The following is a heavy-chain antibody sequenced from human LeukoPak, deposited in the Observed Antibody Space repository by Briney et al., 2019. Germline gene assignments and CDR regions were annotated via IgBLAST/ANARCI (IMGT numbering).Heavy chain of an antibody. Sequence: GGSLRLSCAASGFTFSSYSMNWVRQAPGKGLEWVSYISSSSSTIYYADSVKGRFTISRDDAKNSLYLQMNSLRAEDTAVYYCARGTMVRGVIIYYYGMDVWGQGTTVTVSS. J-gene: IGHJ6*02. CDR1: GFTFSSYS. CDR2: ISSSSSTI. D-gene: IGHD3-10*01. CDR3: ARGTMVRGVIIYYYGMDV. V-gene: IGHV3-48*04.